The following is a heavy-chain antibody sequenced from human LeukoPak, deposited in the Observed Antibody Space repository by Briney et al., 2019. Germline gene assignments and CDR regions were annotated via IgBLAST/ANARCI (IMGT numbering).Heavy chain of an antibody. D-gene: IGHD5-18*01. CDR1: GLTFSSYA. Sequence: GGSLRLSCAAPGLTFSSYAMSWVRQAPGKGLEWVSAISGSGGSTYYADSVKGRFTISRDNSKNTLYLQMNSLRAEDKAVYYCAKAGIQLWFDYWGQGTLVTVSS. V-gene: IGHV3-23*01. CDR3: AKAGIQLWFDY. CDR2: ISGSGGST. J-gene: IGHJ5*01.